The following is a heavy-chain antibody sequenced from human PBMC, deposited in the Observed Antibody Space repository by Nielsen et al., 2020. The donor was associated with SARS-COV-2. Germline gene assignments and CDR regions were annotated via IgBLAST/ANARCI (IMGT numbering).Heavy chain of an antibody. Sequence: GGSLRLSCAASGFSFSTSWMNWVRQGPGKRLDWVANINPDGSMKRHVDSVMGRFTISRDNARDSLYLQMNNLRAEDTAIYYCLQGGASWGQGTLVTVSS. V-gene: IGHV3-7*05. CDR2: INPDGSMK. CDR1: GFSFSTSW. D-gene: IGHD1-1*01. CDR3: LQGGAS. J-gene: IGHJ5*02.